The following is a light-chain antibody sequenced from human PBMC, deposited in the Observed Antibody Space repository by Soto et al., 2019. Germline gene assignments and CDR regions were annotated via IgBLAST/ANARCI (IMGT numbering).Light chain of an antibody. CDR2: GAS. V-gene: IGKV1-39*01. Sequence: DIHMTQSPSSLSASVFDRVTITCRSSQNIDMYLNWYQQKPGKAPRVLISGASNLQSGVPSRFSGSGSGTDFTLTISSLQSEDFASYFCQHTFNSPPWTFGQGTRLEI. CDR1: QNIDMY. CDR3: QHTFNSPPWT. J-gene: IGKJ5*01.